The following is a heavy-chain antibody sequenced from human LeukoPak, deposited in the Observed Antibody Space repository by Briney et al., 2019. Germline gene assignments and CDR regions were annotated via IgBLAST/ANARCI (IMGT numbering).Heavy chain of an antibody. CDR3: ARGVSGVTYP. CDR1: GDSVSSTSST. Sequence: SQTLSLTCAISGDSVSSTSSTWSWIRQSPSRGLERLGRTYYRSYWYDEYAESVKSRITISPDTSKNQYSLQLNSVTPEDTAVYYCARGVSGVTYPWGQGTLVTVSS. D-gene: IGHD2-21*02. CDR2: TYYRSYWYD. V-gene: IGHV6-1*01. J-gene: IGHJ5*02.